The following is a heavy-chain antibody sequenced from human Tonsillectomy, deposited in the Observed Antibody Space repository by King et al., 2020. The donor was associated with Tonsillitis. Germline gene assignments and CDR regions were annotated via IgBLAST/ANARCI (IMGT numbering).Heavy chain of an antibody. V-gene: IGHV3-74*01. J-gene: IGHJ3*02. CDR2: FKSDGNRT. CDR3: ASYREYCTNGVCYTPGFDI. CDR1: GFTISSYW. Sequence: VQLVESGGGLVQTGGSLRLSCAVSGFTISSYWMYWVRQAPGKGLVWVSRFKSDGNRTSYADSVRGRFTISRDNAKNTLNLQMNSMRAEDTAVYYCASYREYCTNGVCYTPGFDIWGQGKMVTVSS. D-gene: IGHD2-8*01.